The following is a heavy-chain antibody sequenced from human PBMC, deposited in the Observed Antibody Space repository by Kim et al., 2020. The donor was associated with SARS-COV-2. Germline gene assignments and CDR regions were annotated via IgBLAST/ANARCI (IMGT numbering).Heavy chain of an antibody. CDR2: INPNSGGT. Sequence: ASVKVSCKASGYTFTGYYMHWVRQAPGQGLEGMGWINPNSGGTNYAQKFHGRVTMTRDTSISTAYMDLSRLRSDDTAVYYCARGGYYGSGNWFGPWGQGTLVTVST. CDR3: ARGGYYGSGNWFGP. J-gene: IGHJ5*02. V-gene: IGHV1-2*02. CDR1: GYTFTGYY. D-gene: IGHD3-10*01.